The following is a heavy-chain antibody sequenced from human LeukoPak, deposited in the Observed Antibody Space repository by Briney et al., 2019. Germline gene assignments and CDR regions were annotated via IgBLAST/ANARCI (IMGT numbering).Heavy chain of an antibody. CDR1: GFTFSSYA. CDR3: AKGLVVPAAMSSYFDY. V-gene: IGHV3-23*01. CDR2: ISGSGGST. J-gene: IGHJ4*02. Sequence: GGSLRLSCAASGFTFSSYAMSWVRQAPGKGLEWVSAISGSGGSTYYADSVKGRFTISRDNSKNTLYLQMNSLRAEDTAEYYCAKGLVVPAAMSSYFDYWGQGTLVTVSS. D-gene: IGHD2-2*01.